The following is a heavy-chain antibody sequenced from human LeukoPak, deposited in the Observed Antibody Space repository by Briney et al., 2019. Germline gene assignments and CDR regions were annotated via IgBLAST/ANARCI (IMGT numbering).Heavy chain of an antibody. D-gene: IGHD5-12*01. CDR2: ISWNSGSI. Sequence: PGGSLRLSCAASGFTFDDYAMHWVRQAPGKGLEWVSGISWNSGSIGYADSVKGRFTISRDNAKNTLYLQINSLRPEDTAVYYCARGPSGHHNTGGQGTLVTVSS. CDR3: ARGPSGHHNT. J-gene: IGHJ4*02. CDR1: GFTFDDYA. V-gene: IGHV3-9*01.